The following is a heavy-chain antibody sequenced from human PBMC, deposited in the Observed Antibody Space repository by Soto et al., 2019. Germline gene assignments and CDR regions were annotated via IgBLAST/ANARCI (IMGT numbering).Heavy chain of an antibody. D-gene: IGHD3-10*01. CDR1: GFTFSSYA. V-gene: IGHV1-69*01. J-gene: IGHJ4*02. CDR2: IIPIFGTA. CDR3: ARAGLSSGGEGDYYGSGSYDY. Sequence: QVQLVESGGGVVQPGRSLRLSCAASGFTFSSYAISWVRQAPGQGLEWMGGIIPIFGTANYAQKFQGRVTITADESTSTAYMELSSLRSEDTAVYYCARAGLSSGGEGDYYGSGSYDYWGQGTLVTVSS.